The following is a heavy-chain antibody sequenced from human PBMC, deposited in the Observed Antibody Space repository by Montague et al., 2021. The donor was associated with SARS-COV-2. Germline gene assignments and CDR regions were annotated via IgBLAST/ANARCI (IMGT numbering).Heavy chain of an antibody. Sequence: TLSLTCTVSGDSITSDVSYWSWIRQPAGKGLEWIGRIYTTGSTNYNPSLKSRLTISLDTSKNLFSLKLSSVTAADTAVYYCARDDFRWDFDCWGQGTLVTVSS. J-gene: IGHJ4*02. CDR3: ARDDFRWDFDC. D-gene: IGHD2/OR15-2a*01. CDR2: IYTTGST. V-gene: IGHV4-61*02. CDR1: GDSITSDVSY.